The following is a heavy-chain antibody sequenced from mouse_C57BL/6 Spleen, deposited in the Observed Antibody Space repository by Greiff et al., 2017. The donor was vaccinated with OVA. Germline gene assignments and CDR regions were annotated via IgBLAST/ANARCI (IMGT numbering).Heavy chain of an antibody. CDR2: ISSGGGYT. D-gene: IGHD2-4*01. J-gene: IGHJ4*01. CDR1: GFTFSSYG. V-gene: IGHV5-6*01. Sequence: EVQLMESGGDLVKPGGSLKLSCAASGFTFSSYGMSWVRQTPDKRLEWVATISSGGGYTYYPDSVKGRFTISRDNAKNTLYLQMSSLKSEDTAMYDCARRYDDEGYYAMDYWGQGTSVTVSS. CDR3: ARRYDDEGYYAMDY.